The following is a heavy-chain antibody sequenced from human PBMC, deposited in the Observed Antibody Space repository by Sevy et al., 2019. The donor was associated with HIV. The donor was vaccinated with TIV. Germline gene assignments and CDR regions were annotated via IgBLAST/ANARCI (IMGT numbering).Heavy chain of an antibody. V-gene: IGHV3-23*01. Sequence: GGSLRLSCAASGFTFSSYAMSWVRQAPGKGLEWVSAISGSGGSTYYADSVKGRFTISRDNSKNTLYLQMNSLRAEDTAVYYCADTLWGYSGYEGGAFDIWGQGTMVTVSS. CDR2: ISGSGGST. CDR3: ADTLWGYSGYEGGAFDI. CDR1: GFTFSSYA. J-gene: IGHJ3*02. D-gene: IGHD5-12*01.